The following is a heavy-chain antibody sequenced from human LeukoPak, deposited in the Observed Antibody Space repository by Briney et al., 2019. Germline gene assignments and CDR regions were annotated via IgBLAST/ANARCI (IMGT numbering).Heavy chain of an antibody. CDR2: ISWNSGSI. J-gene: IGHJ4*02. V-gene: IGHV3-9*01. Sequence: GGSLRLSCAASGFTFDDYAMHWVRQAPGKGLEWVSGISWNSGSIGYADSVKGRFTISRDNAKNSLYLQMNSLRAEDTALYYCAKDIFQWLVLSGRPSFDYRGQGTLVTVSS. CDR3: AKDIFQWLVLSGRPSFDY. D-gene: IGHD6-19*01. CDR1: GFTFDDYA.